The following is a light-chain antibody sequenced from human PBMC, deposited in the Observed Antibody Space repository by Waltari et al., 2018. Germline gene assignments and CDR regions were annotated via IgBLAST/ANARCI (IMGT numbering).Light chain of an antibody. CDR3: QQYGSSPPRT. J-gene: IGKJ5*01. Sequence: EIVLTQSPGTLSLSPGERATLSCRASQSVSSSYLAWYQQKPGQAPRLLIHGASSRATGIPDRFSGSGSGTDFTLTISRLEPEDFAVYYCQQYGSSPPRTFGQGTRLEIK. CDR2: GAS. CDR1: QSVSSSY. V-gene: IGKV3-20*01.